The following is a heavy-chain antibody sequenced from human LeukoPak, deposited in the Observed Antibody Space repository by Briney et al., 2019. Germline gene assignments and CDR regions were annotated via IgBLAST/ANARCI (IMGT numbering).Heavy chain of an antibody. CDR1: GFTFISYW. Sequence: PGGSLRLSRAASGFTFISYWMTWVRQAPGKGLEWVANIKQDGSEKYYVDSVKGRFTISRDNAKNSLYLEMNSLRVEDTAVYYCVRGRGLDVWGQGTTVCVSS. V-gene: IGHV3-7*01. J-gene: IGHJ6*02. CDR2: IKQDGSEK. CDR3: VRGRGLDV.